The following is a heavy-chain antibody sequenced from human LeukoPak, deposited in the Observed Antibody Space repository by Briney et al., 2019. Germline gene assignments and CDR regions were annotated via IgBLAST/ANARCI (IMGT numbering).Heavy chain of an antibody. J-gene: IGHJ4*02. CDR1: GGTFSSYA. Sequence: ASVKVSCKASGGTFSSYAISWVRQAPGQGLEWMGGIIPIFGTANYAQKFQGRVTITADESTSTAYMELSSLRSEDTAVYYCARDVFYDSSGYLQYWGQGTLVTVSS. CDR3: ARDVFYDSSGYLQY. CDR2: IIPIFGTA. D-gene: IGHD3-22*01. V-gene: IGHV1-69*13.